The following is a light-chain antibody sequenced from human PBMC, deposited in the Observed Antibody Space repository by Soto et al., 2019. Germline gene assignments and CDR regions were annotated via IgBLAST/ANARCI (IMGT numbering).Light chain of an antibody. CDR3: QQYSLYPET. CDR2: DTS. Sequence: DIQMTQSPSTLSASVGDSVTITCRASHIISGWLAWYQLKPGRAPNLLIYDTSNLGSGVPPRFSGSGSGTEFPLTINTLQPDDSGIYYCQQYSLYPETFGQGTTVEI. J-gene: IGKJ1*01. CDR1: HIISGW. V-gene: IGKV1-5*01.